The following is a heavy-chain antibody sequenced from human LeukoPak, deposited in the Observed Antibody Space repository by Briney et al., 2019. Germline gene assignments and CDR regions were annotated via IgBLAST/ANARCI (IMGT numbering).Heavy chain of an antibody. CDR2: INLIAGLT. Sequence: VASVKLSCKASGYTFTNYYIHWLRQAPGQGPEWMGMINLIAGLTHYAPKFQGRVTMTRDTSTSTVYMELSSLGSEDTAVYYCARQQGVQYLNFDYWGQGALVTVSS. D-gene: IGHD3-10*01. J-gene: IGHJ4*02. CDR3: ARQQGVQYLNFDY. CDR1: GYTFTNYY. V-gene: IGHV1-46*01.